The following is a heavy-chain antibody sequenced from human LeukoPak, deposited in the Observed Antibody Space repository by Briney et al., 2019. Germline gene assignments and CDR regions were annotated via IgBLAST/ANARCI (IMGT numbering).Heavy chain of an antibody. CDR1: GFTFSSYA. Sequence: GGSLRLSCAASGFTFSSYAMSWVRQAPGKGLEWVSAISGSGGSTYYADSVKGRSTISRDNSKNTLYLQMNSLRAEDTAVYYCAKDTDYGDYGGVLDYWGQGTLVTVSS. V-gene: IGHV3-23*01. J-gene: IGHJ4*02. CDR2: ISGSGGST. D-gene: IGHD4-17*01. CDR3: AKDTDYGDYGGVLDY.